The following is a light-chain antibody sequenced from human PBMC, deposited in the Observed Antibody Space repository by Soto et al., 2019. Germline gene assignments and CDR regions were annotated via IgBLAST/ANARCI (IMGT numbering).Light chain of an antibody. CDR3: AQDSDSRWS. V-gene: IGKV3-20*01. CDR2: GGS. J-gene: IGKJ1*01. Sequence: EIVLTQSPGTLSLSPGERATLSCRASQSVSNSYIAWYQHKPGQAPRRLVSGGSNRATGIPDRISGRGPGSEFTHALSGQEPEDYALYHFAQDSDSRWSFGQWT. CDR1: QSVSNSY.